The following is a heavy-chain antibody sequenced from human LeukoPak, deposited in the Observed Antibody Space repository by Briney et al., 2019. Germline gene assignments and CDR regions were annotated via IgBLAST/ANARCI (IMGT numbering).Heavy chain of an antibody. CDR2: ISGSGGST. D-gene: IGHD3-22*01. Sequence: GGSLRLSCAASGFTFSSYAMSWVRQAPGKGLEWVSAISGSGGSTYYADSVKGRFTISRDNSKNTLYLQMNSLRAEDTAVYYCAKFKAKGYYYDSSGCNYFDYWGQGTLVTVSS. J-gene: IGHJ4*02. CDR1: GFTFSSYA. V-gene: IGHV3-23*01. CDR3: AKFKAKGYYYDSSGCNYFDY.